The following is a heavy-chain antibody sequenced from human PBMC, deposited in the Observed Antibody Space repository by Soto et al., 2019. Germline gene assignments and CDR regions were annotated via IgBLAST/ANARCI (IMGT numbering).Heavy chain of an antibody. CDR1: GFTFSSYG. Sequence: QVQLVESGGGVVQPGRSLRLSCAASGFTFSSYGMHWVRQAPGKGLEWVAVISYDGSNKYYADSVKGRFTISRDNSKNTLYLQMNSLRAEDTAVYYCAKGLAYYYDRGGGYDAFYIWGQGTMVTVSS. D-gene: IGHD3-22*01. CDR3: AKGLAYYYDRGGGYDAFYI. CDR2: ISYDGSNK. J-gene: IGHJ3*02. V-gene: IGHV3-30*18.